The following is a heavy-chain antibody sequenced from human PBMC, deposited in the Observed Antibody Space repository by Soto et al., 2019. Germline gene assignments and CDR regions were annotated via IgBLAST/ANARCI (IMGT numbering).Heavy chain of an antibody. CDR2: IKQDGSEK. D-gene: IGHD3-3*01. J-gene: IGHJ4*02. CDR1: GFTFSSYW. V-gene: IGHV3-7*01. Sequence: EVQLVESGGGLVQPGGSLRLSCAASGFTFSSYWMSWVRQAPGKGLEWVANIKQDGSEKYYVDSVKGRFTISRDNAKNSLYLQMNSLRAEDTAVYYCARDRTEYDFWSGYYTGEADYCGQGTLVTVSS. CDR3: ARDRTEYDFWSGYYTGEADY.